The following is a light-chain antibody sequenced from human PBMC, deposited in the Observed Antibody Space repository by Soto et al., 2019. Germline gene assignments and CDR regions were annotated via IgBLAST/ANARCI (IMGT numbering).Light chain of an antibody. Sequence: QSVLTQPPSASGSPGRSVTISCTGTSSDVGGYDYVSWFQQHPGKAPKLIIYEVTKRPSGVPDRFSGSKSGNTASLTISGLQADDEADYYCSSYTGSSTLLFGGGTKLTVL. CDR1: SSDVGGYDY. V-gene: IGLV2-8*01. CDR2: EVT. CDR3: SSYTGSSTLL. J-gene: IGLJ2*01.